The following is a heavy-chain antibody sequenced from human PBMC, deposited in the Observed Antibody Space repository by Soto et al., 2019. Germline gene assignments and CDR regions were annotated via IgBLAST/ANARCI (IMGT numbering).Heavy chain of an antibody. Sequence: QVQLVESGGGVVQPGRSLRLSCAASGFTFSSYGMHWVRQAPGKGLEWVAVIWYDGSNKYYADSVKGRFTISRDNSKNTLYLQMNSLRAEDTAVDYCARDPCGGDCYGNYGMDVWGQGTTVTVSS. CDR3: ARDPCGGDCYGNYGMDV. CDR1: GFTFSSYG. D-gene: IGHD2-21*02. J-gene: IGHJ6*02. V-gene: IGHV3-33*01. CDR2: IWYDGSNK.